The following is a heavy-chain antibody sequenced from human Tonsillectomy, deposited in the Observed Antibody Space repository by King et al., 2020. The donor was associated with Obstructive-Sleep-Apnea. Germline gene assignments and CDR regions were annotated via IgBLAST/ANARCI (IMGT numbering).Heavy chain of an antibody. D-gene: IGHD1-1*01. Sequence: QLVQSGGGLVQPGGSPRLSCAASGFTFSSNSMNWVRQAPGRGLEWVSYISSSSSTIYYADSVTGRFTISRDNAKNSLYLQMNSLRAEDTAVYYCAKGTTGTGGWGRGPLVTVSS. CDR3: AKGTTGTGG. J-gene: IGHJ4*02. V-gene: IGHV3-48*04. CDR2: ISSSSSTI. CDR1: GFTFSSNS.